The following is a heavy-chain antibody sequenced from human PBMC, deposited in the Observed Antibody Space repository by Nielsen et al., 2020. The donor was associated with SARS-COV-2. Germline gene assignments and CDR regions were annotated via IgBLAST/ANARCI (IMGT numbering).Heavy chain of an antibody. D-gene: IGHD3-22*01. J-gene: IGHJ4*02. CDR1: GFTFGTYW. V-gene: IGHV3-48*04. CDR2: ITNTADGSTV. CDR3: ARRDDSSGYYLFDY. Sequence: GESLKISCAVSGFTFGTYWMSWVRQAPGGGLEWISYITNTADGSTVHYADSVKGRFTIFRDNAKNSLYLQMNSLRAEDTALYHCARRDDSSGYYLFDYWGQGTLVTVSS.